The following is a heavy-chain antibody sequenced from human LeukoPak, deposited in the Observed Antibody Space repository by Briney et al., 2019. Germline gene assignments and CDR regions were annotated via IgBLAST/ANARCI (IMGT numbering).Heavy chain of an antibody. V-gene: IGHV3-30-3*01. CDR1: GFTFSSYA. J-gene: IGHJ4*02. D-gene: IGHD3-22*01. CDR3: ARDTDSSGYYSQDQRFDY. CDR2: ISYGGSNK. Sequence: GRSLRLSCAASGFTFSSYAMHWVRQAPGKGLEWVAVISYGGSNKYYADSVKGRFTISRDNSKNTLYLQMDSLRAEDTAVYYCARDTDSSGYYSQDQRFDYWGQGTLVTVSS.